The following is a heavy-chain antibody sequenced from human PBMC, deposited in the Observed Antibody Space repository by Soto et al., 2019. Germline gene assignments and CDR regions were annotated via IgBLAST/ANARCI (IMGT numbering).Heavy chain of an antibody. CDR1: GFTFSSYG. Sequence: PGGSLRLSCAASGFTFSSYGMHWVRQAPGKGLEWVAVIWYDGSNKYYAVSVKGRFTISRDNSKNALYLQMNSLRAEDTAVYYCARDSGYSYGPGMDVWGQGTTVTVSS. CDR2: IWYDGSNK. J-gene: IGHJ6*02. CDR3: ARDSGYSYGPGMDV. D-gene: IGHD5-18*01. V-gene: IGHV3-33*01.